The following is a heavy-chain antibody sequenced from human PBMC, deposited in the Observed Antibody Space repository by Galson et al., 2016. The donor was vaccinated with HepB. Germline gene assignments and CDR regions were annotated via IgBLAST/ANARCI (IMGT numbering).Heavy chain of an antibody. CDR1: GYTFINNA. CDR2: INVENGNT. J-gene: IGHJ4*02. D-gene: IGHD3-16*01. Sequence: SVKVSCKASGYTFINNAIHWVRQAPGQRLQWMGWINVENGNTKYSQKFQVRVTMTRDTTASPDDMELSSLKSENTAIYYFARSSSWFGGVDYWGQGTLVTVSS. CDR3: ARSSSWFGGVDY. V-gene: IGHV1-3*01.